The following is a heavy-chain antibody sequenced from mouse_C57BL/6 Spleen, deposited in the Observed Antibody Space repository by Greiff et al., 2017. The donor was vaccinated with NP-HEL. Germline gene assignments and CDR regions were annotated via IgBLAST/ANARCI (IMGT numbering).Heavy chain of an antibody. Sequence: VQLKESGPELVKPGASVKMSCKASGYTFTDYNMHWVKQSHGKSLEWIGYINPNNGGTSYNQKFKGKATLTVNKSSSTAYMQLSSLTSEDSAVYYCARDDYDGYYFDYWGQGTTLTVSS. V-gene: IGHV1-22*01. D-gene: IGHD2-4*01. CDR3: ARDDYDGYYFDY. CDR2: INPNNGGT. J-gene: IGHJ2*01. CDR1: GYTFTDYN.